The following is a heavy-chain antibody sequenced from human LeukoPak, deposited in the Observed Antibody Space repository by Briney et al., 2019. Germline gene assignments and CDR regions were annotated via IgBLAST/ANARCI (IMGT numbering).Heavy chain of an antibody. V-gene: IGHV1-69*04. CDR3: ARGLAAGMYYFDY. CDR1: GGTFSSYA. D-gene: IGHD6-13*01. CDR2: IIPILGIA. Sequence: SVKVSCKASGGTFSSYAISWVRQAPGQGLEWMGRIIPILGIANYAQKFQGRVTITANKSTSTAYMELSSLRSEDTAVYYCARGLAAGMYYFDYWGQGTLVTVSS. J-gene: IGHJ4*02.